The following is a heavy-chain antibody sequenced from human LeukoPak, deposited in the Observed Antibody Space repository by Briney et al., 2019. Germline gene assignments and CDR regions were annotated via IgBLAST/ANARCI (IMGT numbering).Heavy chain of an antibody. D-gene: IGHD2-21*02. CDR2: IFYNGAT. CDR1: GGFLINYY. V-gene: IGHV4-59*08. CDR3: ARHDAVPVIRRGFDF. Sequence: PSETLSLTCTVSGGFLINYYWSWIRQPPGKGLEGIGYIFYNGATYYNPSLMSRVTISADTSKNQLSLNLNSVTAADTAVYYCARHDAVPVIRRGFDFWGQGTLVTVSS. J-gene: IGHJ4*02.